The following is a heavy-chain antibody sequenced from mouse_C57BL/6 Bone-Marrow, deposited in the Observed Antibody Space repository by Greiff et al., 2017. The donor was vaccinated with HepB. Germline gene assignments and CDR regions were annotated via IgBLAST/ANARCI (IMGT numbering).Heavy chain of an antibody. Sequence: EVKVVESGEGLVKPGGSLKLSCAASGFTFSSYAMSWVRQTPEKRLEWVAYISSGGDYIYYADTVKGRFTISRDNARNTLYLQMSSLKSEDTAMYYCTRERDYYCSSYWYFDVWGTGTSVTVSS. J-gene: IGHJ1*03. CDR3: TRERDYYCSSYWYFDV. V-gene: IGHV5-9-1*02. CDR1: GFTFSSYA. D-gene: IGHD1-1*01. CDR2: ISSGGDYI.